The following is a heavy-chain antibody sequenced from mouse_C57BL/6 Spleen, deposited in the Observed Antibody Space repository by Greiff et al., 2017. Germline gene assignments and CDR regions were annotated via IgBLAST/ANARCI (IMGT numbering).Heavy chain of an antibody. V-gene: IGHV2-9-1*01. CDR3: ARWPYDYDGAMDY. J-gene: IGHJ4*01. CDR1: GFSLTSYA. Sequence: QVQLQQSGPGLVAPSQSLSITCTVSGFSLTSYAISWVRQPPGKGLEWLGVIWTGGGTNYNSALKSRLSISKDNSKSQVFLKMHSLQTDDTARYYCARWPYDYDGAMDYWGQGTSVTVSS. D-gene: IGHD2-4*01. CDR2: IWTGGGT.